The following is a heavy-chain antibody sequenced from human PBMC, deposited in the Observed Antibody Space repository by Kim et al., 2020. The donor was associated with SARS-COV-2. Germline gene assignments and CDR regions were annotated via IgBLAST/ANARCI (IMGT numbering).Heavy chain of an antibody. D-gene: IGHD3-22*01. CDR3: ARDTDNSGYYP. V-gene: IGHV3-7*01. Sequence: GGSLRLSCAASGFTFSSYWMSWVRQAPGKGLERVANIKQDGSEKYYVDSVKGRFTIARDDGKNSLYLQMNSLRAEDTAVYYCARDTDNSGYYPWGQRTLVTGSS. CDR1: GFTFSSYW. J-gene: IGHJ5*02. CDR2: IKQDGSEK.